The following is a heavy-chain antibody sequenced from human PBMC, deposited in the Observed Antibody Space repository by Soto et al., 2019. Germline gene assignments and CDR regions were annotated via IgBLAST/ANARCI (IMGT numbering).Heavy chain of an antibody. Sequence: QVQLQQWGAGLLKPSETLSLTCGVYGGSFSGYYWSWIRQTPGKGLEWIVEVNHSGITNYNPALKSRVTLSVDTSKSQFFLKLASVTAADTGLYFCARVPRQPRPAFDVWGQGTMVTVSS. D-gene: IGHD6-13*01. J-gene: IGHJ3*01. CDR2: VNHSGIT. CDR1: GGSFSGYY. V-gene: IGHV4-34*01. CDR3: ARVPRQPRPAFDV.